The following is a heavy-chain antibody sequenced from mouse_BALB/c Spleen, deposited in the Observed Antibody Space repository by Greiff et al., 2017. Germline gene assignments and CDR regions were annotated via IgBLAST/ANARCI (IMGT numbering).Heavy chain of an antibody. CDR2: ISSGSSTI. CDR3: ARDPIHYYGPGFAC. V-gene: IGHV5-17*02. Sequence: EVHLVESGGGLVQPGGSRKLSCAASGFTFSSFGMHWVRQAPEKGLEWVAYISSGSSTIYYADTVKGRFTISRDNPKNTLFLQMTSLRSEDTAMYYCARDPIHYYGPGFACWGQGTLVTVSA. CDR1: GFTFSSFG. J-gene: IGHJ3*01. D-gene: IGHD1-2*01.